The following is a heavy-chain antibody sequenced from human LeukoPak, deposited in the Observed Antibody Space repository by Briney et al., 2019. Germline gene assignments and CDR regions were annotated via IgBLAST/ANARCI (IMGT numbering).Heavy chain of an antibody. V-gene: IGHV1-18*01. CDR1: GYTFTSYG. CDR2: ISAYNGNT. J-gene: IGHJ4*02. Sequence: ASVKVSCKASGYTFTSYGISWVRQAPGQGLEWMGWISAYNGNTNYAQQLQGRVTMTTDTSTSTAYMELRSLRSDDTAVYYCARDLRGSGSRTNLLFDYWGQGTLVTVSS. D-gene: IGHD3-10*01. CDR3: ARDLRGSGSRTNLLFDY.